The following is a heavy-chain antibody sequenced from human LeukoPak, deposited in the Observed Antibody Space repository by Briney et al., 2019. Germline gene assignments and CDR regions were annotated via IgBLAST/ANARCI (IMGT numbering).Heavy chain of an antibody. V-gene: IGHV2-5*01. CDR2: IYWNDDK. J-gene: IGHJ4*02. D-gene: IGHD3-22*01. CDR1: GFSLRTSGVG. CDR3: AHRGFGSSGSVFDY. Sequence: SGPTLLKPTPTLTLTCTFSGFSLRTSGVGVGWIRQPPGKALEWLSLIYWNDDKRYSPSLKSRLTITKDTSKNQVVLTMTNMDPVDTATYYCAHRGFGSSGSVFDYWGQGTLVTVSS.